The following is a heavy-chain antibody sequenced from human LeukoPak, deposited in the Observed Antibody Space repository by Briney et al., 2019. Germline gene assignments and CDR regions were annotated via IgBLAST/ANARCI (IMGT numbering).Heavy chain of an antibody. CDR1: GGXISSSNC. Sequence: SETLSLTCAVSGGXISSSNCWSWVRQPPGKGLEWIGEIYHSGSTNYNPSLKSRVTISVDKSKNQFSLKLSSVTAADTAVYYCARAGYYGSGSYYPYWYFDLWGRGTLVTVSS. V-gene: IGHV4-4*02. J-gene: IGHJ2*01. CDR3: ARAGYYGSGSYYPYWYFDL. D-gene: IGHD3-10*01. CDR2: IYHSGST.